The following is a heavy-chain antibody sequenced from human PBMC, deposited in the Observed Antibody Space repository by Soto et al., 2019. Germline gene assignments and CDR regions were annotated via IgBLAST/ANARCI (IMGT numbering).Heavy chain of an antibody. D-gene: IGHD5-12*01. CDR1: GFTFSSYA. J-gene: IGHJ6*02. Sequence: GGSLRLSCAASGFTFSSYAMSWVRQAPWKGLEWVSAISGSGGSTYYADSVKGRFTISRDNSKNTLYLQMNSLRAEDTAVYYCAKDRQRGHYYYYYGMDVWGQGTTVTVSS. CDR3: AKDRQRGHYYYYYGMDV. CDR2: ISGSGGST. V-gene: IGHV3-23*01.